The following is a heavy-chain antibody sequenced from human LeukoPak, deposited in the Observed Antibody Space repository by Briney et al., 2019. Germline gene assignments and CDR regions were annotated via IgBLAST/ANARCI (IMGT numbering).Heavy chain of an antibody. J-gene: IGHJ4*02. V-gene: IGHV3-15*01. CDR3: TTRTLRWGGY. D-gene: IGHD3-16*01. CDR2: IKSKTDGGTT. Sequence: GGSLRLSCAASGFTFSSYAMSWVRQAPGKGLEWVGRIKSKTDGGTTDYAAPVKGRFTTSRDDSKNTLYLQMNSLKTEDTAVYYCTTRTLRWGGYWGQGTLVTVSS. CDR1: GFTFSSYA.